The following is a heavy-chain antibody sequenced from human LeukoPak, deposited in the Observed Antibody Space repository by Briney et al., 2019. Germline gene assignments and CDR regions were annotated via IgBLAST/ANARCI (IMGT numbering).Heavy chain of an antibody. J-gene: IGHJ4*02. V-gene: IGHV1-46*01. CDR1: GGTFSRYA. CDR3: ARDQEGFDY. Sequence: ASVKVSCKASGGTFSRYAISWVRQAPGQGLEWMGMIYPRDGSTSYAQKFQGRVTVTRDTSTSTVHMELSGLRSEDTAVYYCARDQEGFDYWGQGTLVTVSS. CDR2: IYPRDGST.